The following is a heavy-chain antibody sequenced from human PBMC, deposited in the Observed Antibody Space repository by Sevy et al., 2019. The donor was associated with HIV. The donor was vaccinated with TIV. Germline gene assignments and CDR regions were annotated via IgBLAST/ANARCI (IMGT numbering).Heavy chain of an antibody. CDR2: VYNTGIA. V-gene: IGHV4-61*02. Sequence: SETLSLTCTVSGGSISRGQFYWSWIRQPAGQGLEWIGRVYNTGIATYNPSLTNRVGMSIDTSKNQFSLVLSSVTAADTAVYYCARNVGDYVFRYFGLWGRGTLVTVSS. D-gene: IGHD4-17*01. J-gene: IGHJ2*01. CDR3: ARNVGDYVFRYFGL. CDR1: GGSISRGQFY.